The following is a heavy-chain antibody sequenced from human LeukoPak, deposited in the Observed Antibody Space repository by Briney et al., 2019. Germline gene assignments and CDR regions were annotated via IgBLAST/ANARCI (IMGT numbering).Heavy chain of an antibody. D-gene: IGHD3-3*01. CDR1: GGSISSGSYY. CDR2: IYTSGST. V-gene: IGHV4-61*02. J-gene: IGHJ4*02. Sequence: SQTLSLTCTVSGGSISSGSYYWSWIRHPAGKGLEWIGRIYTSGSTNYNPSLKSRVTISVDTSKNQFSLKLSSVTAADTAVYYCARATIFGVVIDYWGQGTLVTVSS. CDR3: ARATIFGVVIDY.